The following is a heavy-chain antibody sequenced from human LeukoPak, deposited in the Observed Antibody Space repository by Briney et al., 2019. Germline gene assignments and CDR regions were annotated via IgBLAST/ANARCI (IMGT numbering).Heavy chain of an antibody. J-gene: IGHJ1*01. V-gene: IGHV6-1*01. Sequence: SQTLSLTCAISGDSVSSNSAAWNWIRQSPSRGLEWLGRTYYRSKWYNDYAVSVKSRITINPDTSKNQFSLQLNSVTPEDTAVYYCARMGYYYDSSGYWEYFQHWGQGTLVTVSS. D-gene: IGHD3-22*01. CDR2: TYYRSKWYN. CDR3: ARMGYYYDSSGYWEYFQH. CDR1: GDSVSSNSAA.